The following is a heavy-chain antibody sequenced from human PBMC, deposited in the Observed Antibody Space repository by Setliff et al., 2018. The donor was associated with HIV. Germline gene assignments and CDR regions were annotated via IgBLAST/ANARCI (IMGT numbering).Heavy chain of an antibody. Sequence: PSETLSLTCTVSGGSISSSCYYWGWIRQPPGKGLEWIGSIYTSGSTNYNPSLKSRVTRSVDTSKNQFSLKLRSVTAADTAVYYCARDYSVRWFGELTNWSDPWGQGTLVTVSS. V-gene: IGHV4-39*07. J-gene: IGHJ5*02. CDR2: IYTSGST. D-gene: IGHD3-10*01. CDR3: ARDYSVRWFGELTNWSDP. CDR1: GGSISSSCYY.